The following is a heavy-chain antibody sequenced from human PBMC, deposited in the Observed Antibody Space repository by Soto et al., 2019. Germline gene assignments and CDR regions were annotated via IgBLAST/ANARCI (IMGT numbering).Heavy chain of an antibody. V-gene: IGHV3-23*01. CDR3: AKMNVLLWFGELGYNWFDP. D-gene: IGHD3-10*01. CDR2: ISGSGGST. CDR1: GFTFSSYA. Sequence: GSLRLSCAASGFTFSSYAMSWVRQAPGKGLEWVSAISGSGGSTYYADSVKGRFTISRDNSKNTLYLQMNSLRAEDTAVYYCAKMNVLLWFGELGYNWFDPWGQGTLVTVSS. J-gene: IGHJ5*02.